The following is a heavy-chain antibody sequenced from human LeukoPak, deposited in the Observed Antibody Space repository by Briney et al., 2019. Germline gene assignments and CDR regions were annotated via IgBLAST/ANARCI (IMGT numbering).Heavy chain of an antibody. CDR3: ARDPYSGGYYQYYFYYMDF. D-gene: IGHD1-26*01. J-gene: IGHJ6*03. Sequence: GGSLRLSCAASGFTFSTYSMNSVLQAPGKGLEWVSSIVPSGGYTYYADSVKGRFTISRDNAKNSLSLQMNSLRAEDTAVYYCARDPYSGGYYQYYFYYMDFWGKGTTVTVSS. V-gene: IGHV3-21*01. CDR1: GFTFSTYS. CDR2: IVPSGGYT.